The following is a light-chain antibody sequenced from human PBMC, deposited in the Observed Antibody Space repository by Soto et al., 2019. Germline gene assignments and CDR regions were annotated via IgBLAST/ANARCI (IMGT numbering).Light chain of an antibody. Sequence: QSALTQPASVSGSPGQSITISCTGTSSDVGGYNYVSWHQQHPGKAPKVMIYEVSNRPSGVSDRFSGSKSGNTASLTISGLLPEDEADYSCCSYSGSRLIFGGGTKVTVL. CDR1: SSDVGGYNY. CDR2: EVS. CDR3: CSYSGSRLI. J-gene: IGLJ2*01. V-gene: IGLV2-14*01.